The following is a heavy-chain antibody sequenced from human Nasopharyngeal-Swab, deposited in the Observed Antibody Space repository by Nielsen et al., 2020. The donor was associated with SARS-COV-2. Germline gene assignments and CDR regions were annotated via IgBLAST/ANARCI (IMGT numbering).Heavy chain of an antibody. Sequence: GEVLKIFCVASGFTFGHYAVIWVRQAPGKGLEWVSSMTVGAGGTSYADSVKGRFTISVDSSKNILYLQMNSLRAEDTAIYYCAKRLYGDLWGRGTLVTVSS. D-gene: IGHD2-8*01. J-gene: IGHJ2*01. CDR1: GFTFGHYA. V-gene: IGHV3-23*01. CDR3: AKRLYGDL. CDR2: MTVGAGGT.